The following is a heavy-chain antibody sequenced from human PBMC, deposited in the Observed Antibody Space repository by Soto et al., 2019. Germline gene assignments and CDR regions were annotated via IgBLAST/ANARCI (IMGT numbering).Heavy chain of an antibody. CDR3: ARDRGGHYYYYYGMDV. CDR1: GFTVSSNY. CDR2: IYSGGST. J-gene: IGHJ6*02. V-gene: IGHV3-53*01. D-gene: IGHD3-16*01. Sequence: GGSVRLSCAASGFTVSSNYMSWVRQAPGKGLEWVSVIYSGGSTYYADSVKGRFTISRDNSKNTLYLQMNSLRAEDTAVYYCARDRGGHYYYYYGMDVWGQGTTVTVSS.